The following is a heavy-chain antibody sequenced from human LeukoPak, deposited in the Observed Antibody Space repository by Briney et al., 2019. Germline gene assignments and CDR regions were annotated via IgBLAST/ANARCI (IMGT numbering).Heavy chain of an antibody. V-gene: IGHV1-69*04. CDR1: GGTFSSYA. D-gene: IGHD3-22*01. CDR2: IIPILGIA. Sequence: SVKVSCKASGGTFSSYAISWVRQAPGQGLEWMGRIIPILGIANYAQKFQGRVTITADKSTSTAYMELSSLRSEDTAVYYCARGPLDSSGYYYALYYYGMDVWGQGTTVTVSS. CDR3: ARGPLDSSGYYYALYYYGMDV. J-gene: IGHJ6*02.